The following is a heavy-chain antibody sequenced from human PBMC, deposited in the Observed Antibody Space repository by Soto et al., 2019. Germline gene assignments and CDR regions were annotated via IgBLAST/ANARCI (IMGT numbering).Heavy chain of an antibody. J-gene: IGHJ4*01. D-gene: IGHD1-7*01. CDR2: INAGNGNT. CDR1: GYTFTSYA. V-gene: IGHV1-3*01. Sequence: ASVKVSCKASGYTFTSYAMHWVRQAPGQRLEWMGWINAGNGNTKYSQKFQGRFTISRDNAKNTLYLQMSSLRVEDTAVYYCARDNWNSYWGQGTLVTVSS. CDR3: ARDNWNSY.